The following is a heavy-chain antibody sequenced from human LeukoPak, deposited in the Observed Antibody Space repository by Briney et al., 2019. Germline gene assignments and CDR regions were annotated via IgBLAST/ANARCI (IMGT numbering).Heavy chain of an antibody. J-gene: IGHJ4*02. V-gene: IGHV4-34*01. Sequence: PSETLSLTCAVYGGSFSGYYWSWIRQPPGKGLEWIGEINHSGSTNYNPSLKSRVTISVDTSKNQFSLKLSSVTAADTAVYYCARRGATIGDYWGQGTLVTVSS. CDR1: GGSFSGYY. D-gene: IGHD5-12*01. CDR3: ARRGATIGDY. CDR2: INHSGST.